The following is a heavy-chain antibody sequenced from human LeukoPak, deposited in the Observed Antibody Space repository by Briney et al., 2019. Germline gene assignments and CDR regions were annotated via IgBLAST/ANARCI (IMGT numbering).Heavy chain of an antibody. V-gene: IGHV3-21*01. CDR3: ARLGMTAMGPFDY. CDR2: ISSSSSYI. J-gene: IGHJ4*02. D-gene: IGHD5-18*01. Sequence: GGSLRLSCAASGFTFSSYSMNWVRQAPGKGLEWVSSISSSSSYIYYADSVKGRFTISRDNAKNSLYLQMNSLRAEDTAVYYCARLGMTAMGPFDYWGQGTLVTVSS. CDR1: GFTFSSYS.